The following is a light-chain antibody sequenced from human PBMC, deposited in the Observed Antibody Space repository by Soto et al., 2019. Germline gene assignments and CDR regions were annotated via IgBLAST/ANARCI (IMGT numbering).Light chain of an antibody. Sequence: EMVLTQSPGTLSLSAGERATLHCRASQIGNTNYLAWYQQRPGQPPRLLIYGASTRATGIPARFSGSGSGTEFTLTISSLQSEDFALYYCQQYNDWPPLTFGGGTKVEIK. J-gene: IGKJ4*01. CDR2: GAS. V-gene: IGKV3-15*01. CDR1: QIGNTN. CDR3: QQYNDWPPLT.